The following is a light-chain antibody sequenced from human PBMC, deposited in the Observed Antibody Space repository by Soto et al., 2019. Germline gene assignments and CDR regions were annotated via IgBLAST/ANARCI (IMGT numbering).Light chain of an antibody. Sequence: EIVLTQSPATLSLSPGDRAALSCGASQSVSTTCLAWNHQKPGLAPRPLIYDASNRATGIPDRVIGSGSGTDFTLTISRLEPEDFAVYYCQQYGSSPDTFGPGTKVDIK. CDR1: QSVSTTC. CDR2: DAS. J-gene: IGKJ3*01. V-gene: IGKV3D-20*01. CDR3: QQYGSSPDT.